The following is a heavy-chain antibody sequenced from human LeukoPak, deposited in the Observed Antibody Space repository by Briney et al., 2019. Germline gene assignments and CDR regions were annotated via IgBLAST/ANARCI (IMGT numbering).Heavy chain of an antibody. Sequence: PSETLSLTCTVSGGSIGVDSYYWGWIRQPPGKGLEWIASIYYNGNIYYNSSLKSRVTISIDTSKNQFSLKLRSMTAADTAVYYCASPYTVGSYYFDYWGQGTLVTVSS. D-gene: IGHD1-26*01. CDR2: IYYNGNI. V-gene: IGHV4-39*01. J-gene: IGHJ4*02. CDR3: ASPYTVGSYYFDY. CDR1: GGSIGVDSYY.